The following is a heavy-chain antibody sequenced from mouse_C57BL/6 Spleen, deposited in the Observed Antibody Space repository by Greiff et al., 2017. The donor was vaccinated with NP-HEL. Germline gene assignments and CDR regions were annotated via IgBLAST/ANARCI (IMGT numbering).Heavy chain of an antibody. J-gene: IGHJ3*01. CDR3: ANDCEAWFAY. V-gene: IGHV14-3*01. CDR1: GFTFKNTY. Sequence: EVQLQQSVAELVRPGASVKLSCTASGFTFKNTYMHWVKQRPEQGLEWIGRIDPANGNTKYAPKFQGKATITADTSSNTAYLQLSSLTSEDTAIYICANDCEAWFAYWGQGTLVTVSA. D-gene: IGHD2-4*01. CDR2: IDPANGNT.